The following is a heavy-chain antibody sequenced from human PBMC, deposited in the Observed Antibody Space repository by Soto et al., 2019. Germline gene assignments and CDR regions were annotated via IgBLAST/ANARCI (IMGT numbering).Heavy chain of an antibody. CDR2: IHHSGST. J-gene: IGHJ4*01. CDR3: ARDQSGAADF. Sequence: PSETLSLTCAVYGGSFSGYYWTWIRQPPGKGLEWIGEIHHSGSTNYSPSLKSRVTISVDTSKSEFSLNLKFVTAADTAVYFCARDQSGAADFWGPGTLVTVSS. CDR1: GGSFSGYY. V-gene: IGHV4-34*01. D-gene: IGHD7-27*01.